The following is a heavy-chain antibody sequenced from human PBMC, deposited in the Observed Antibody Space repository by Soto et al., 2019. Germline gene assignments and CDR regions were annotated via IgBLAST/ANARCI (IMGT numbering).Heavy chain of an antibody. CDR2: IDPSDSYT. V-gene: IGHV5-10-1*01. CDR3: ARHRATVTTLITYYGMDV. CDR1: GYSFTSYW. D-gene: IGHD4-17*01. J-gene: IGHJ6*02. Sequence: PGESLKISCKGSGYSFTSYWISWVRQMPGKGLEWMGRIDPSDSYTNYSPSFQGHVTISADKSISTAYLQWSSLKASDTAMYYCARHRATVTTLITYYGMDVWGQGTTVTVSS.